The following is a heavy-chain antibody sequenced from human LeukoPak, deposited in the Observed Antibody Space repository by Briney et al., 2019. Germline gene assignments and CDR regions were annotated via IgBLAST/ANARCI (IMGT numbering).Heavy chain of an antibody. CDR1: GGSISSGSYY. CDR3: ARASKDYYGSGSPYYYYYYMDV. CDR2: IYTSGST. Sequence: PSQTLSLTCTVSGGSISSGSYYWSWIRQPAGKGLEWIGRIYTSGSTNFNPSLKSRVTISVDTSKNQFSLKLSSVTAADTAVYYCARASKDYYGSGSPYYYYYYMDVWGKGTTVTISS. J-gene: IGHJ6*03. V-gene: IGHV4-61*02. D-gene: IGHD3-10*01.